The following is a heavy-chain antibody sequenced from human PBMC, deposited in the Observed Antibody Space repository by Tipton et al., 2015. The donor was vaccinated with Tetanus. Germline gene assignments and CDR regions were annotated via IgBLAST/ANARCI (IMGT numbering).Heavy chain of an antibody. CDR3: AREVPGASVALDI. D-gene: IGHD2-2*01. J-gene: IGHJ3*02. V-gene: IGHV1-69*01. Sequence: QSGPEVKKPGSSVKVSCKASGGTFTNYALSWVRQAPGQGLEWVGGITPIFGTTNSAPKFQGRVTITADESTNTAYMELSSLRSEDTAVYYCAREVPGASVALDIWGQGTMVTVSS. CDR2: ITPIFGTT. CDR1: GGTFTNYA.